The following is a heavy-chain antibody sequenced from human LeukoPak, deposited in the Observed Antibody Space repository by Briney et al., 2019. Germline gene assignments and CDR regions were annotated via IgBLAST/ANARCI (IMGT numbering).Heavy chain of an antibody. J-gene: IGHJ4*02. Sequence: GGSLRLSCAASGFTFSDYNMRWIRQAPGKGLEWVSSISRSGSTKYYADSVKGRFTISRDNAKNSLYLQMNSLRAEDTAVYYCARATTYDILTGYFDYWGQGTLVTVSS. CDR2: ISRSGSTK. CDR3: ARATTYDILTGYFDY. CDR1: GFTFSDYN. V-gene: IGHV3-11*04. D-gene: IGHD3-9*01.